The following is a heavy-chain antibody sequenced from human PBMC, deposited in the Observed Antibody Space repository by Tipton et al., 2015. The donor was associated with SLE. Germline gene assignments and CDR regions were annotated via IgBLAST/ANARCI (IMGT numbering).Heavy chain of an antibody. CDR1: GFTFSSYS. Sequence: SLRLSCAASGFTFSSYSMNWVRQAPGKGLEWVSSISSSSSYIYYADSVKGRFTISRDNAKNSLYLQMNSLRAEVTAVYYCAKDPYSSSWFYFDYWGQGTLVTVSS. V-gene: IGHV3-21*04. CDR2: ISSSSSYI. J-gene: IGHJ4*02. CDR3: AKDPYSSSWFYFDY. D-gene: IGHD6-13*01.